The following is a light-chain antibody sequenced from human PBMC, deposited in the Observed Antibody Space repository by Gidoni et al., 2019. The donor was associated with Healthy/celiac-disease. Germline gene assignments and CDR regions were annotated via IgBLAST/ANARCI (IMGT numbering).Light chain of an antibody. CDR3: VLYMGSGISV. J-gene: IGLJ3*02. Sequence: QTVVTQEPSFSVSPGGPVTLTCGLSSGSVSTSYYPRWYQQTPGQAPRTLIYSTNTRSSGVPDRFSGSILGNKAALTITGAQADDESDYYWVLYMGSGISVFGGGTKLTVL. V-gene: IGLV8-61*01. CDR1: SGSVSTSYY. CDR2: STN.